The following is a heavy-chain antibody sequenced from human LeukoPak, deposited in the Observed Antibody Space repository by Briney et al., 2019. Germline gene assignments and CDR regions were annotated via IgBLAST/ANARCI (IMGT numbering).Heavy chain of an antibody. J-gene: IGHJ6*02. CDR2: INHSGST. CDR1: GGSFSGYY. Sequence: SETLSLTCAVYGGSFSGYYWSWIRQPPGKGLEWIGEINHSGSTNYNPSLKSRVTISVDTSKNQFSLKLSSVTAADTAVYYCASRSVKGYYYYGMDVWAKGPRSPSP. V-gene: IGHV4-34*01. CDR3: ASRSVKGYYYYGMDV.